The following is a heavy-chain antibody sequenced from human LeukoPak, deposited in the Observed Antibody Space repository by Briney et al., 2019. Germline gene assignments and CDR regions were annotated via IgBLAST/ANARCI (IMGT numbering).Heavy chain of an antibody. D-gene: IGHD6-13*01. CDR3: ARGRGLLCYQQLRNPTFDY. Sequence: SETLSLTCAVYGGSFSGYYWSWIRQPPGKGLEWMGEINHSGSTNYNPSLKSRVTISVDTSKNQFSLKLSSVTAADTAVYYCARGRGLLCYQQLRNPTFDYWGQGTLVTVSS. J-gene: IGHJ4*02. CDR2: INHSGST. CDR1: GGSFSGYY. V-gene: IGHV4-34*01.